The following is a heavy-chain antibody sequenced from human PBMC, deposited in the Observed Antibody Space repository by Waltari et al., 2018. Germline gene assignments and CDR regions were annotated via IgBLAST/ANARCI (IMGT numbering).Heavy chain of an antibody. J-gene: IGHJ4*02. CDR1: GGSISSSSDY. D-gene: IGHD1-20*01. CDR3: ASNWNQPFADY. Sequence: LQLRESGPGLVKPSETLSRTCTVPGGSISSSSDYCGWIRQPPGKGLEWIGSIYSSGSTYYNPSLKSRVTISVDTSKNQFSLKLSSVTAADTAVYYCASNWNQPFADYWGQGTLVTVSS. CDR2: IYSSGST. V-gene: IGHV4-39*01.